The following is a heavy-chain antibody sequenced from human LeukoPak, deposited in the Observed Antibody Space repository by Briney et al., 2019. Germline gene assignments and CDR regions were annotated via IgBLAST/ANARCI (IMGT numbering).Heavy chain of an antibody. CDR3: ARGSTPYSSGRSDY. J-gene: IGHJ4*02. D-gene: IGHD6-19*01. CDR1: GFTFSSHS. V-gene: IGHV3-21*01. Sequence: GGSLRLSCGASGFTFSSHSISWVRQAPGKGLEWVSSISGDSRYIYYADSIRGRFTISRDNSKNTLYLQMNSLRAEDTAVYYCARGSTPYSSGRSDYWGQGTLVTVSS. CDR2: ISGDSRYI.